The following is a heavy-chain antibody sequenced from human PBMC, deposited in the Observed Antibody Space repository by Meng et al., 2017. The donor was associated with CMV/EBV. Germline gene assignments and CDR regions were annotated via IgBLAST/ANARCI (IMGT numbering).Heavy chain of an antibody. CDR2: ISSSSSYI. V-gene: IGHV3-21*01. J-gene: IGHJ4*02. Sequence: GESLKISCAASGFTFSSYSMNWVRQAPGKGLEWVSSISSSSSYIYYADSVKGRFTISRDNAKNSLYLQMNGLRAEDTAVYYCARDLGYCSGGSCYSYYFDYWGQGTLVTVSS. CDR1: GFTFSSYS. D-gene: IGHD2-15*01. CDR3: ARDLGYCSGGSCYSYYFDY.